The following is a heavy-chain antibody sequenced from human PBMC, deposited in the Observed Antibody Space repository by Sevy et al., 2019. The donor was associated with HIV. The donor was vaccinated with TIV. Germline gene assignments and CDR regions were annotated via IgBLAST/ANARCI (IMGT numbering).Heavy chain of an antibody. D-gene: IGHD5-12*01. Sequence: GGSLRLSCTTSGFTFDDYAMTWFRQAPGKGLEWVAFITRNSYKAYGGTPDYAASVKGRFIISRDDSKSIAYLQMNSLKTEDTAVYYCTRGLATADTPEYYFDYWGQGALVTVSS. CDR1: GFTFDDYA. CDR3: TRGLATADTPEYYFDY. V-gene: IGHV3-49*03. J-gene: IGHJ4*02. CDR2: ITRNSYKAYGGTP.